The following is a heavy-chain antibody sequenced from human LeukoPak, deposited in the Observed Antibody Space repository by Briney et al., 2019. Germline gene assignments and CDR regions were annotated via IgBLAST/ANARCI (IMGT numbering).Heavy chain of an antibody. Sequence: SVKVSCKASGGTFISYGISWVRQAPGQGLEWMGRIIPIFDTANYAQKFQGRVTITTDESTSTAYMELSSLRSEDTAVYYCAFGLGYYYYMDVWGKGTTVTVSS. CDR1: GGTFISYG. CDR3: AFGLGYYYYMDV. V-gene: IGHV1-69*05. D-gene: IGHD3-10*01. CDR2: IIPIFDTA. J-gene: IGHJ6*03.